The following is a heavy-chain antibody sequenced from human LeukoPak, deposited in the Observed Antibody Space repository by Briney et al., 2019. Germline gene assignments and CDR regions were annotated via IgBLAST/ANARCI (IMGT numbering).Heavy chain of an antibody. Sequence: PGRSLRLSCAASGFTFSSYAMHWVRQAPGKGLEWVAVISYDGSNKYYADSVKGRFTISRDNSKNTLYLQMNSLRAEDTAVYYCAIWGQVVYAFDTWGQGTMVTVSS. CDR3: AIWGQVVYAFDT. D-gene: IGHD3-16*01. CDR2: ISYDGSNK. J-gene: IGHJ3*02. CDR1: GFTFSSYA. V-gene: IGHV3-30*04.